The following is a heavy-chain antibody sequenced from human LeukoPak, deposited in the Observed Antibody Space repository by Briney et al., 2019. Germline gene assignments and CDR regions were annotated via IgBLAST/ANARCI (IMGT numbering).Heavy chain of an antibody. J-gene: IGHJ4*02. CDR1: GLTVSTNY. D-gene: IGHD3-22*01. Sequence: GGSLRLSCAASGLTVSTNYMSWVRQAPGKGLEWVLVIYSGGSTYYADSVKGRFTISRDNSKNMLYLQMNSLRAEDTAVCYCARGSAYSHWGQGTLVTVSS. CDR3: ARGSAYSH. V-gene: IGHV3-66*02. CDR2: IYSGGST.